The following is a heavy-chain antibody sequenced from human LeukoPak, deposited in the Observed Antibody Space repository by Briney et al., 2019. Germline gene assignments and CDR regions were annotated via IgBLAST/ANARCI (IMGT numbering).Heavy chain of an antibody. Sequence: SETLSLTCAVYGGSFSGYYWSWIRQPPGKGLEWIGKINHSGSTNYNPSLKSRVTISVDTSKNQFSLKLSSVTAADTAVYYCARPRTNYCSGGSCYSGWFDPWGQGTLVTVSS. CDR1: GGSFSGYY. CDR3: ARPRTNYCSGGSCYSGWFDP. J-gene: IGHJ5*02. V-gene: IGHV4-34*01. CDR2: INHSGST. D-gene: IGHD2-15*01.